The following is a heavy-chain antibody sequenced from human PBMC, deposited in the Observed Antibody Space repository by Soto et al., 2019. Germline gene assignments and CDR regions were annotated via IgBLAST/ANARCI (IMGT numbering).Heavy chain of an antibody. V-gene: IGHV4-34*01. D-gene: IGHD2-15*01. J-gene: IGHJ6*01. CDR1: GGSFSGYY. Sequence: SETLSLTCAVYGGSFSGYYWSWIRQPPGKGLEWIGEINHSGGTNYNPCLKSRVTISVDTSKNQFSLNLSSVTDADTAVSYCARMRYCSGGSCYWGYYYYYGMDVWGQGTTVTVSS. CDR2: INHSGGT. CDR3: ARMRYCSGGSCYWGYYYYYGMDV.